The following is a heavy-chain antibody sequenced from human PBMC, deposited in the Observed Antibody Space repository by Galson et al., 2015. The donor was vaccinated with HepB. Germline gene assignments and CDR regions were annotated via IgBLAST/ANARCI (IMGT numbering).Heavy chain of an antibody. D-gene: IGHD2-15*01. CDR1: GFTFSSYG. CDR2: IWYDGSNK. V-gene: IGHV3-33*08. Sequence: SLRLSCAASGFTFSSYGMHWVRQAPGKGLEWVALIWYDGSNKYYADSVKGRFTISRDNSKNTLYLQMNSLRAEGTAVYYCARRGGTTGRGGMDVWGQGTTVTVSS. CDR3: ARRGGTTGRGGMDV. J-gene: IGHJ6*02.